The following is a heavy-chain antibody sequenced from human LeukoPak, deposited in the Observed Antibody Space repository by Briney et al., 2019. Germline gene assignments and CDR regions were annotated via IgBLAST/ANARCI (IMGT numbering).Heavy chain of an antibody. CDR1: GGSIGSDY. J-gene: IGHJ4*02. CDR2: IFYTGDS. D-gene: IGHD2-21*01. V-gene: IGHV4-59*08. CDR3: ARHAFASPFDF. Sequence: PSETLSLTCTVSGGSIGSDYWSWIRQSPGKGLEWIGYIFYTGDSNYNPSLRGRVTISLDTSKNQISLRLSSLTAADTAAYYCARHAFASPFDFWGQGTLATVSS.